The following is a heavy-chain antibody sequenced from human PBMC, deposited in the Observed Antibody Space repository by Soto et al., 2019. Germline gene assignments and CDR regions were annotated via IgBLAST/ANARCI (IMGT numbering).Heavy chain of an antibody. J-gene: IGHJ6*02. CDR1: GFTFSSYS. CDR3: ASRRLLSDYYYYYGMDV. Sequence: EVQLVESGGGLVKPGGSLRLSCAASGFTFSSYSMNWVRQAPGKGLEWVSSISSSSSYIYYADSVKGRFTISRDNAKNSLYLQMNSLRAEDTAVYYCASRRLLSDYYYYYGMDVWGQGTTVTVSS. V-gene: IGHV3-21*01. D-gene: IGHD3-3*01. CDR2: ISSSSSYI.